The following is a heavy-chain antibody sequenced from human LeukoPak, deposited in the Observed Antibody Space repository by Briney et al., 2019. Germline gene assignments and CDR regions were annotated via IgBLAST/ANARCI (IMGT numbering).Heavy chain of an antibody. CDR1: GFTFSTYA. CDR2: VSDIGRST. J-gene: IGHJ4*02. V-gene: IGHV3-23*01. Sequence: GRSLRLSCAASGFTFSTYAMSWVRQAPGKGLEWVSAVSDIGRSTYYADSVKGRFTISRDNSKNTLYLHMNSLRAEDTAVYYCAKRGMTTIKEGFDFWGQGTLVTVSS. D-gene: IGHD5-24*01. CDR3: AKRGMTTIKEGFDF.